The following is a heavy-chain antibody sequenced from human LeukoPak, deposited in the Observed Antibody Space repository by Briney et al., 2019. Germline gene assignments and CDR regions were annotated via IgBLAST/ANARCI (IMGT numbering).Heavy chain of an antibody. CDR3: TRAGLRDIVVVPAAVPYWFDP. Sequence: GGSLRLSCTASGFTFGDYAMSWVRQAPGKGLEGVGFIRSKAYGWTTEYAASVKGRFTISRDDSKSIAYLQMNSLKTEDTAVYYCTRAGLRDIVVVPAAVPYWFDPWGQGTLVTVSS. J-gene: IGHJ5*02. CDR2: IRSKAYGWTT. D-gene: IGHD2-2*01. CDR1: GFTFGDYA. V-gene: IGHV3-49*04.